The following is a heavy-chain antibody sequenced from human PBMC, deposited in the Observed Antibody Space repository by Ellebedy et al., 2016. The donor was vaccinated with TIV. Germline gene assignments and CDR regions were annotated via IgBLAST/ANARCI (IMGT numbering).Heavy chain of an antibody. J-gene: IGHJ4*02. D-gene: IGHD4-17*01. CDR3: AHIPPDYGDCSFDY. CDR2: IYWDDDK. Sequence: SGPTLVKPTQTLTLTCTFSGFSLSTSGVGVGWIRQPLGKALEWLALIYWDDDKRYNPSLKSRLTITKDTSKNQVVLTMTNMDPVDTATYYCAHIPPDYGDCSFDYWGQGTLVTVSS. V-gene: IGHV2-5*02. CDR1: GFSLSTSGVG.